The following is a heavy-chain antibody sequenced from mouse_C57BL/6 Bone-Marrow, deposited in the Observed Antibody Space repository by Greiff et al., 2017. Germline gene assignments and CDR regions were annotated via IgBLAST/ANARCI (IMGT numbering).Heavy chain of an antibody. Sequence: QVQLKQPGAELVKPGASVKLSCKASGYTFTSYWMHWVKQRPGQGLEWIGMIHPNSGSTNYNEKFKSKATLTVDKSSSTAYMQLSSLTSEDSAVYYCARWPSYYSGAYWGQGTLVTVSA. V-gene: IGHV1-64*01. CDR3: ARWPSYYSGAY. CDR1: GYTFTSYW. J-gene: IGHJ3*01. D-gene: IGHD2-12*01. CDR2: IHPNSGST.